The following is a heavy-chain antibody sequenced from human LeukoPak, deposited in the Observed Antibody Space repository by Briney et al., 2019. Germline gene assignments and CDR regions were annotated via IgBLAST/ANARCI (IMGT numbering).Heavy chain of an antibody. D-gene: IGHD1-26*01. CDR3: AKDPEWELLVIFDY. V-gene: IGHV3-23*01. CDR1: GFTFNSYA. Sequence: PEGSLRLSCAASGFTFNSYAMSWVRQAPWERLQWVSGISDSGGNTYYADSVRGRFTISRDNSKNTLYLQMNSLRAEDTAVYYCAKDPEWELLVIFDYWGQGTLVTVSS. J-gene: IGHJ4*02. CDR2: ISDSGGNT.